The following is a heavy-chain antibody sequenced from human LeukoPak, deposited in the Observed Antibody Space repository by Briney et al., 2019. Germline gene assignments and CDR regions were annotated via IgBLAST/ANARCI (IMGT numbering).Heavy chain of an antibody. D-gene: IGHD3-10*01. CDR1: GGSISSSSYY. CDR2: IYYSGST. J-gene: IGHJ4*02. CDR3: ARGAMIGGVGGVAYSPGE. Sequence: SETLSLTCTVSGGSISSSSYYWGWIRQPPGKGLEWIGSIYYSGSTYYTPSLKSRVTISLDTSKNQFSLKLTSVTAADTAVYYCARGAMIGGVGGVAYSPGEWGQGTLVTVSS. V-gene: IGHV4-39*07.